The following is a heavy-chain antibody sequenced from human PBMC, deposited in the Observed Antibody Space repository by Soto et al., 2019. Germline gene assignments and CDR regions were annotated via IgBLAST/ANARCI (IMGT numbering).Heavy chain of an antibody. J-gene: IGHJ6*02. CDR1: GYTFTSYA. Sequence: ASVKVSCKASGYTFTSYAMHWVRQAPGQRLEWMGWINAGNGNTKYSQKFQGRVTITRDTSASTAYMELSSLRSEDTVVYYCARVSQEYYYYGMDVWGLGTTVTVSS. V-gene: IGHV1-3*01. CDR3: ARVSQEYYYYGMDV. CDR2: INAGNGNT.